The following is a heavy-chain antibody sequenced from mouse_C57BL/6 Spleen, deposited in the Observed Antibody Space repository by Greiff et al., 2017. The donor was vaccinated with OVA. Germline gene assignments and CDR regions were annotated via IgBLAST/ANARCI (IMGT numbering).Heavy chain of an antibody. Sequence: EVKLMESEGGLVQPGSSMKLSCTASGFTFSDYYMAWVRQVPEKGLEWVANINYDGSSTYYLDSLKSRFIISRDNAKNILYLQMSSLKSEDTATYYCAREGYYGNSDYAMDYWGQGTSVTVSS. CDR1: GFTFSDYY. D-gene: IGHD2-1*01. V-gene: IGHV5-16*01. CDR3: AREGYYGNSDYAMDY. CDR2: INYDGSST. J-gene: IGHJ4*01.